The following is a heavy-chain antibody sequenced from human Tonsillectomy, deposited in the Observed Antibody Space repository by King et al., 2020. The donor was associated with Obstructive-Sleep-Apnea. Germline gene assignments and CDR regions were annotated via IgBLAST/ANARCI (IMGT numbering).Heavy chain of an antibody. V-gene: IGHV3-30-3*01. D-gene: IGHD4-17*01. J-gene: IGHJ4*02. CDR1: GFSFGNHA. CDR3: ARDESQYGDFFDY. Sequence: QVQLVESGGGVVQPGRSLRLSCAASGFSFGNHAMHWVRQAPGKGLEWVAAISFDGSDRYYADSVRGRFTISRDNSKNTLFLQMNSLAPEATAIYYCARDESQYGDFFDYWGQGTVVTVSS. CDR2: ISFDGSDR.